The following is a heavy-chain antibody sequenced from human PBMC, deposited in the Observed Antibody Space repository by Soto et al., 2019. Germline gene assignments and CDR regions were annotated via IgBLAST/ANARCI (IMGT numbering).Heavy chain of an antibody. CDR2: IKSKTDGGTT. CDR3: TTDLGSGAAAGTAFDI. CDR1: GFTFSNAW. D-gene: IGHD6-13*01. V-gene: IGHV3-15*01. J-gene: IGHJ3*02. Sequence: GVSLRLSCAASGFTFSNAWMSWVRQAPGKGLEWVGRIKSKTDGGTTDYAAPVKGRFTISRDDSKNTLYLQMNSLKTEDTAVYYCTTDLGSGAAAGTAFDIWGQGTMVTVSS.